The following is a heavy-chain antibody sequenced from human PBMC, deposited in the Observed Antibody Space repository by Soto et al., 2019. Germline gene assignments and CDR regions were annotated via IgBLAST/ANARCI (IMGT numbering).Heavy chain of an antibody. CDR3: GGGVYYDGGGLGLFDM. D-gene: IGHD3-22*01. J-gene: IGHJ3*02. CDR1: GFTFSSYA. CDR2: ISYDGSNK. Sequence: GGSLRLSCAASGFTFSSYAMHWVRQAPGKGLEWVAVISYDGSNKYYADSVKGRFTISRDNSKNTLYLQMNSLRAEDAAVYYCGGGVYYDGGGLGLFDMWGQGTMVTV. V-gene: IGHV3-30-3*01.